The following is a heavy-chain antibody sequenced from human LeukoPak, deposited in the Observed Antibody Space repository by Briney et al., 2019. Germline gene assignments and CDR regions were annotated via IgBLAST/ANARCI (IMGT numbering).Heavy chain of an antibody. CDR2: IYYSGST. Sequence: SETLSLTCTVSGGSISSYYWSWIRQPPAKGLEWIGYIYYSGSTNYNPSLKSRVTISVDTSKNQFSLKLSSVTAADTAVYYCARGGRGYYDNWFDPWGQGTLVTVSS. V-gene: IGHV4-59*01. J-gene: IGHJ5*02. CDR3: ARGGRGYYDNWFDP. CDR1: GGSISSYY. D-gene: IGHD3-3*01.